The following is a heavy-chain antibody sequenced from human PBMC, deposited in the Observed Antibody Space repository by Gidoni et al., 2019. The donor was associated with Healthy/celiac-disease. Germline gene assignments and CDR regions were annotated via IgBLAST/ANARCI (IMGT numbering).Heavy chain of an antibody. Sequence: EVQLVESGGGLVKPGGSLRLSCAASGFTFSSHSMNWVRQAPGKGLEWVSSISSSSSYIYYADSVKGRFTISRDNAKNSLYLQMNSLRAEDTAVYYCARDGFGNPLVSYGMDVWGQGTTVTVSS. V-gene: IGHV3-21*01. CDR2: ISSSSSYI. CDR3: ARDGFGNPLVSYGMDV. D-gene: IGHD3-10*01. J-gene: IGHJ6*02. CDR1: GFTFSSHS.